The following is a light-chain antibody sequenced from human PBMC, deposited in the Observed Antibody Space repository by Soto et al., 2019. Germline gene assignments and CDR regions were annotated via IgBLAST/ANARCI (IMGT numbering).Light chain of an antibody. V-gene: IGLV1-36*01. J-gene: IGLJ2*01. CDR3: SSYTSSSTVV. CDR2: FDD. CDR1: SSNIGNNA. Sequence: QSVLTQPPSVSAAPRQRVTISCSGSSSNIGNNAVNWYQQVPGKAPKLLIHFDDRVASGISDRFSGSKSGTSASLAISGLQSEDEADYYCSSYTSSSTVVFGGGTKLTVL.